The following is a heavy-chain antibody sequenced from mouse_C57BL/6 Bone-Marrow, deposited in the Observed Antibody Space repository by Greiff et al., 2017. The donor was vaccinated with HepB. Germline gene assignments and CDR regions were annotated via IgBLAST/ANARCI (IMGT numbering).Heavy chain of an antibody. Sequence: VQLVESGPELVKPGASVKISCKASGYSFTSYYIHWVKQRPGQGLEWIGWIYPGSGNTKYNEKFKGKATLTADTSSSTAYMQLSSLTSEDSAVYYCARENWDDAMDYWGQGTSVTVSS. CDR2: IYPGSGNT. CDR3: ARENWDDAMDY. J-gene: IGHJ4*01. CDR1: GYSFTSYY. D-gene: IGHD4-1*01. V-gene: IGHV1-66*01.